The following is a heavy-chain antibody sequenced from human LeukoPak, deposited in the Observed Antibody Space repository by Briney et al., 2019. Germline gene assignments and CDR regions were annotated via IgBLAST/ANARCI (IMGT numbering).Heavy chain of an antibody. Sequence: SETLSLTCTVSGYSISSGYYWDWIRQPPGKGLEWIGSIYHSGITYYNHFNSSLKSRVTISIDTSKNQFSLRLTSVTAADTAVYFCATLVSTRYYFDYWGQGTLVTVSS. CDR2: IYHSGIT. V-gene: IGHV4-38-2*02. CDR1: GYSISSGYY. CDR3: ATLVSTRYYFDY. D-gene: IGHD5/OR15-5a*01. J-gene: IGHJ4*02.